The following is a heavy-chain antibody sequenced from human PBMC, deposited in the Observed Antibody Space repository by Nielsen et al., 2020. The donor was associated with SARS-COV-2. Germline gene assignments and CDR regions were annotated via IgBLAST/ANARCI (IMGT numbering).Heavy chain of an antibody. Sequence: ASVKVSCQASGYTFTSYGISWVRPAPGQVLEWMGWISAYNGNTNYAQKLQGRVTMTTDTSTSTAYMELRSLRSDDTAVYYCASHYYYDSSGYHYYYGMDVWGQGTTVTVSS. CDR2: ISAYNGNT. CDR3: ASHYYYDSSGYHYYYGMDV. D-gene: IGHD3-22*01. J-gene: IGHJ6*02. V-gene: IGHV1-18*01. CDR1: GYTFTSYG.